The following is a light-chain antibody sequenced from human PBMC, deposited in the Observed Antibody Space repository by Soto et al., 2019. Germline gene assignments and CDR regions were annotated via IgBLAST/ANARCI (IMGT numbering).Light chain of an antibody. CDR1: QSCSSSY. V-gene: IGKV3-20*01. CDR2: GTS. J-gene: IGKJ3*01. Sequence: ESVLTQSPGTLSLSPGERVTLSCRASQSCSSSYLAWYQQKPGQAPRHLIFGTSSRATGIPDRFRGSGYGTDFTLTISRLEPKDFAVDYCQHDGSSRLFTFGPGTKVDIK. CDR3: QHDGSSRLFT.